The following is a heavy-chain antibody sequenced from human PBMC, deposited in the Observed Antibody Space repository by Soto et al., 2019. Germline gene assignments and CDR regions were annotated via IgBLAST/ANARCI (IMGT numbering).Heavy chain of an antibody. CDR1: GFTFSSYW. V-gene: IGHV3-74*01. CDR2: INSDGSST. Sequence: EVQLVESGGGLVQPGGSLRLSCAASGFTFSSYWMHWVRQVPGKGLVWVSRINSDGSSTGYADSVMGRFTISRDNARNSLYLQMNSRRAEDTSVYYCARDQGYCSGGSCYVAGYWGQGTLVTVSS. J-gene: IGHJ4*02. D-gene: IGHD2-15*01. CDR3: ARDQGYCSGGSCYVAGY.